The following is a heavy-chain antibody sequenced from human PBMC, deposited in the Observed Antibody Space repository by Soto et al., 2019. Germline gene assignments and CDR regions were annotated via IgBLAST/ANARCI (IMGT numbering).Heavy chain of an antibody. D-gene: IGHD3-22*01. V-gene: IGHV5-51*01. J-gene: IGHJ4*02. CDR2: IYPGDSDT. Sequence: LQICCSVFEYSFINLWVGCVRQIPRKGLEWMGIIYPGDSDTRYSPSFQGQVTISADKSISTAYLQWSSLKASDTAMYYFSRHQGDSHGYCQIGFDFWGQGTLVSVSS. CDR3: SRHQGDSHGYCQIGFDF. CDR1: EYSFINLW.